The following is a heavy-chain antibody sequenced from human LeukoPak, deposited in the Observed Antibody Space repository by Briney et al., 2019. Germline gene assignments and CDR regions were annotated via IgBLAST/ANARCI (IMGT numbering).Heavy chain of an antibody. D-gene: IGHD3-10*01. V-gene: IGHV3-30*18. CDR3: AKDLVRGVIPPALHFDY. CDR1: GFTFSSYG. J-gene: IGHJ4*02. CDR2: ISYDGSNK. Sequence: GGSLRLSCAASGFTFSSYGMHWVRQAPGKGLEWVAVISYDGSNKYYADSVKGRFTISRDNSKNTLYLQMNSLRAEDTAVYYCAKDLVRGVIPPALHFDYWGQGTLVTVSS.